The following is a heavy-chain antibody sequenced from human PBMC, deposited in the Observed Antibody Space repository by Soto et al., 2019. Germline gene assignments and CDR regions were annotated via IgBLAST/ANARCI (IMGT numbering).Heavy chain of an antibody. CDR3: ARFGTDYYDSSVLDY. V-gene: IGHV3-53*01. Sequence: GGSLRLSCAASGSTVSSNYMSWVRQAPGKGLEWVSVIYSGGSTYYADSVKGRFTISRDNSKNTLYLQMNSLRAEDTAVYYCARFGTDYYDSSVLDYWGQGTLVTVS. CDR1: GSTVSSNY. J-gene: IGHJ4*02. D-gene: IGHD3-22*01. CDR2: IYSGGST.